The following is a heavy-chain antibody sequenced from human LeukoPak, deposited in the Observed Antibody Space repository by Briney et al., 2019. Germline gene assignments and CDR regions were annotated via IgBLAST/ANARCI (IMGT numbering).Heavy chain of an antibody. CDR3: ARAPRVGSGSYYKDY. D-gene: IGHD3-10*01. Sequence: ASVKVSCKASGYTFTGYYMHWVRQAPGQGLEWMGWINPNSGGTNYAQKFQGRVTMTRDTSISTAYMELSRLRSDDTAVYYCARAPRVGSGSYYKDYWGQGTLVTVSS. V-gene: IGHV1-2*02. J-gene: IGHJ4*02. CDR2: INPNSGGT. CDR1: GYTFTGYY.